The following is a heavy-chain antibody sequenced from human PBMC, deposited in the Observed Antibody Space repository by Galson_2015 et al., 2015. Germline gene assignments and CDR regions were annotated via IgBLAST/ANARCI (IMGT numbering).Heavy chain of an antibody. J-gene: IGHJ3*02. CDR2: ISYDGSNK. CDR1: GFTFSSYA. CDR3: ARDSSGWYGNDAFDI. Sequence: SLRLSCAASGFTFSSYAMRWVRQAPGKGLEWVAVISYDGSNKYYADSVKGRLTISRDNSKNTLYLQMNSLRAEDTAVYYCARDSSGWYGNDAFDIWGQGTMVTVSS. V-gene: IGHV3-30-3*01. D-gene: IGHD6-19*01.